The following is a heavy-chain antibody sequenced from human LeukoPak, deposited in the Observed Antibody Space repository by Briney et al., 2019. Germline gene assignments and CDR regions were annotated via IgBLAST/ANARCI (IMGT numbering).Heavy chain of an antibody. D-gene: IGHD5-18*01. CDR2: INPSGGST. V-gene: IGHV1-46*01. CDR1: GYTFTSYY. J-gene: IGHJ6*03. CDR3: ARAGYSYGLARATYYYYYYMDV. Sequence: ASVKVSCRASGYTFTSYYMHWVRQAPGQGLEWMGIINPSGGSTSYAQKFQGRVTMTRDMSTSTVYMELSSLRSEDTAVYYCARAGYSYGLARATYYYYYYMDVWGKGTTVTVSS.